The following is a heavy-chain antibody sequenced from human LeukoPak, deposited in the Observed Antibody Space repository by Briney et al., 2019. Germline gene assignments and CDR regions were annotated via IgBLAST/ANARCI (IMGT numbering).Heavy chain of an antibody. CDR3: AKILGGRSWYRAWVGYDYGMDV. J-gene: IGHJ6*02. Sequence: SLSFSCAAYTFTFNSYGRQWHRQAPGKGLEWLAVISYDGSNKYYEDSGRGRITTSRYTSKNTMYLKMNSLRAEDTGGCYCAKILGGRSWYRAWVGYDYGMDVWGQGTTVTVSS. CDR2: ISYDGSNK. CDR1: TFTFNSYG. V-gene: IGHV3-30*18. D-gene: IGHD6-13*01.